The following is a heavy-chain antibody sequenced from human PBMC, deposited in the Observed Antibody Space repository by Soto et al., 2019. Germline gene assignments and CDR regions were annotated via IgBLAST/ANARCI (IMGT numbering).Heavy chain of an antibody. CDR1: GFTFSNYA. Sequence: PGGSLTLSCGVSGFTFSNYAMSWVRQAPGKGLEWVSAINIGGDSTYYADSVKGRFTISRDNSKNTLYLQMNSLRAEDTAVYYCAKLLVTQMPYYYYGLDVWGQGTTVTVSS. V-gene: IGHV3-23*01. J-gene: IGHJ6*02. D-gene: IGHD2-21*02. CDR3: AKLLVTQMPYYYYGLDV. CDR2: INIGGDST.